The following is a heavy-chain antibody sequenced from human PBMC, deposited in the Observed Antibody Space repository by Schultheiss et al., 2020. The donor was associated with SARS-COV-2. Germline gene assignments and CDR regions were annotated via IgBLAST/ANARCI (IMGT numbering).Heavy chain of an antibody. J-gene: IGHJ6*03. Sequence: SQTLSLTCTVSGGSISSYYWSWIRQPPGKGLVWIGYIYYSGSTNYNPSLKSRVTISVDTSKNQFSLKLSSVTAADTAVYYCASLLDSYSPLYYYMDVWGKGTTVTVSS. CDR3: ASLLDSYSPLYYYMDV. CDR1: GGSISSYY. D-gene: IGHD3-22*01. CDR2: IYYSGST. V-gene: IGHV4-59*12.